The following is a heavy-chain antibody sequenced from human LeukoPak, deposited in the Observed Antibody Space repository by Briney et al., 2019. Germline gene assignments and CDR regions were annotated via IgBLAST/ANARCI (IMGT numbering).Heavy chain of an antibody. V-gene: IGHV4-4*07. Sequence: PSETLSLTCTVSGGSISSYYWSWIRQPAGKGLEWIGRIYTSGSTNYNLSLKSRVTMSVDTSKNQFSLKLSSVTAADTAVYYCARDQPTYSSSPEDYYYYGMDVWGQGTTATVSS. D-gene: IGHD6-6*01. J-gene: IGHJ6*02. CDR1: GGSISSYY. CDR3: ARDQPTYSSSPEDYYYYGMDV. CDR2: IYTSGST.